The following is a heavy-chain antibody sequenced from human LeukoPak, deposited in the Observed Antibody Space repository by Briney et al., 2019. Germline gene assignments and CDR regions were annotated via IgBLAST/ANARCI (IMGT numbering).Heavy chain of an antibody. V-gene: IGHV4-39*02. J-gene: IGHJ4*02. D-gene: IGHD2-2*01. CDR2: IFYSGTT. Sequence: PSETLSLTCTVSGGSISSSGYYWGWIRQPPGKGLEWIGSIFYSGTTYYNPSLKSRVTISVDTSKNQFSLKLSSVTAADTAVYYCARDQPYCSSTSCYSGFDYWGQGTLVTVSS. CDR3: ARDQPYCSSTSCYSGFDY. CDR1: GGSISSSGYY.